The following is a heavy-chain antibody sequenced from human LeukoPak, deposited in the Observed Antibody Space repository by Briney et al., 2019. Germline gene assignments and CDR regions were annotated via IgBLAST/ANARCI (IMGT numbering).Heavy chain of an antibody. CDR1: GGTFSSYA. CDR2: IIPIFGTA. Sequence: AASVKVSCKASGGTFSSYAISWVRQAPGQGLEWMGGIIPIFGTANYAQKFQGRVTITVDESTSTAYMELSSLRSEDTAVYYCASAELPPTYYYYMDVWGKGTTVTVSS. J-gene: IGHJ6*03. D-gene: IGHD4-23*01. CDR3: ASAELPPTYYYYMDV. V-gene: IGHV1-69*13.